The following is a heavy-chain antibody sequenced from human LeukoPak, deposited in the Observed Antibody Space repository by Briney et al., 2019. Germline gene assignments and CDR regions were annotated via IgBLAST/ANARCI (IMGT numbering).Heavy chain of an antibody. J-gene: IGHJ4*02. CDR2: ISSSSSTI. Sequence: GGSLRLSCAASGFTFSSYSMNWVRQAPGKGLEWVSYISSSSSTIYYADSVKGRFTISRDNAKNSLYLQMNSLRAEDTAVYYCARDEPSTMVRGVIITATNDYWGQGTLVTVSS. CDR3: ARDEPSTMVRGVIITATNDY. D-gene: IGHD3-10*01. V-gene: IGHV3-48*04. CDR1: GFTFSSYS.